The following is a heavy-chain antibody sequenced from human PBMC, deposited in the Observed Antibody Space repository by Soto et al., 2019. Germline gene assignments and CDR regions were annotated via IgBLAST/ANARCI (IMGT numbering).Heavy chain of an antibody. D-gene: IGHD4-17*01. CDR2: IIPIFGTA. Sequence: QVQLVQSGAEVKKPGSSVKVSCKASGGTFSSYAISWVRQAPGQGLEWMGGIIPIFGTANYAQKFQGRVTITADESTSTAYMELSSLRSEDTDVYYCARRPGLVDYRPPPDYSFDYGGQGTLVTVSS. J-gene: IGHJ4*02. V-gene: IGHV1-69*01. CDR1: GGTFSSYA. CDR3: ARRPGLVDYRPPPDYSFDY.